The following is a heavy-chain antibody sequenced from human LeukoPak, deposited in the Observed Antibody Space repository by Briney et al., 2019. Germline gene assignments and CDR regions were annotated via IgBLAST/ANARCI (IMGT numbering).Heavy chain of an antibody. CDR1: GGSISSSSYY. J-gene: IGHJ4*02. Sequence: KPSETLSLTCTVSGGSISSSSYYWGWIRQPPGKGLEWIGSIYYSGSTYYNPSLKSRVTISVDTSKNQFSLKLSSVTAADTAVYYCASKRFGMVYWGQGTLVTVSS. D-gene: IGHD3-10*01. CDR2: IYYSGST. CDR3: ASKRFGMVY. V-gene: IGHV4-39*07.